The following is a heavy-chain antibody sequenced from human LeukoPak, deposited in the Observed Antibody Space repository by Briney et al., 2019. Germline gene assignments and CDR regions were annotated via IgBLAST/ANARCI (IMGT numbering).Heavy chain of an antibody. CDR2: IYYSGST. V-gene: IGHV4-39*07. D-gene: IGHD2-15*01. Sequence: PSETLSLTCTVSGGSIGSSSYYWGWIRQPPGKGLEWIGSIYYSGSTYYNPSLKSRVTISVDTSKNQFSLKLSSVAAADTAVYYCARERIAFDIWGQGTMVTVSS. CDR1: GGSIGSSSYY. CDR3: ARERIAFDI. J-gene: IGHJ3*02.